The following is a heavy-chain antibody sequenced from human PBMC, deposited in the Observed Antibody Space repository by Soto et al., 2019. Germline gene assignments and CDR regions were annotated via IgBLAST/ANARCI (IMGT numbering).Heavy chain of an antibody. D-gene: IGHD2-21*01. CDR3: AKAPRGEMATD. CDR2: INTYNGMT. CDR1: GYTFINYH. J-gene: IGHJ4*02. V-gene: IGHV1-18*01. Sequence: QVQLVQSGGEVKKPGASVTVSCKASGYTFINYHITWVRQAPGQGLEWMAWINTYNGMTDYAQRFQGRVTMTRDTSTSTAFMELRNLESDDTAVYFCAKAPRGEMATDWGQGTLVIVSS.